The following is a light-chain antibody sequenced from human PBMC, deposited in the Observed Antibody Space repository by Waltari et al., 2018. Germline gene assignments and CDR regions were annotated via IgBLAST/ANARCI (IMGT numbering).Light chain of an antibody. J-gene: IGLJ2*01. V-gene: IGLV3-1*01. CDR3: QAWDISTGV. CDR1: QLGDKH. CDR2: QDT. Sequence: SYELTQPPSVSVSPGQTAIIRCSGDQLGDKHVAWYQRKPGQSPVVVIHQDTKRPAGIPKRFSGSNSGNTATLTIGGTHALDEADYYCQAWDISTGVFGGGTKLTVL.